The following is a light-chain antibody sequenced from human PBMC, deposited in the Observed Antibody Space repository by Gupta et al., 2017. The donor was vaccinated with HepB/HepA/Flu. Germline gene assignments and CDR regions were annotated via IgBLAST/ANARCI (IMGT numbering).Light chain of an antibody. CDR1: SSNIGAGYD. Sequence: QSVLTQPPSVAGAPGQRVTISCTGSSSNIGAGYDVHWYQQLPGTAPKLLIYGNSNQPSWFPDRFSGSKSGTSASLAITGLQAEDEADYYCQSYDSSLSGVFGGGTKLTVL. V-gene: IGLV1-40*01. J-gene: IGLJ3*02. CDR2: GNS. CDR3: QSYDSSLSGV.